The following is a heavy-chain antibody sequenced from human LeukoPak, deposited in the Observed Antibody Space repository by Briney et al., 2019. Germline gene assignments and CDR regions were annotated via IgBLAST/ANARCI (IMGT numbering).Heavy chain of an antibody. V-gene: IGHV3-15*01. CDR3: ARSRPPVLMVYAIPVPPDY. Sequence: GGSLRLSCAASGFTFSNAWMSWVRQAPGKGLEWVGRIKSKTDGGTTDYAAPVKGRFTISRDDSKNTLYLQMNSLKTEDTAVYYCARSRPPVLMVYAIPVPPDYWGQGTLVTVSS. CDR2: IKSKTDGGTT. CDR1: GFTFSNAW. D-gene: IGHD2-8*01. J-gene: IGHJ4*02.